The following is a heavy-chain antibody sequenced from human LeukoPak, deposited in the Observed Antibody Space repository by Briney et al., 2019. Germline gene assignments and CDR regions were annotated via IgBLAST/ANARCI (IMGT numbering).Heavy chain of an antibody. J-gene: IGHJ6*03. D-gene: IGHD6-6*01. CDR2: ISYDGSNK. Sequence: PGGSLRLSCAASGFTFSSYGMHWVRQAPGKGLEWVAVISYDGSNKYYADSVKGRFTISRDNSKNTLYLQMNSLRAEDTAVYYCAKDQALSSSSSNDYYYYYMGVWGKGTTVTVSS. V-gene: IGHV3-30*18. CDR3: AKDQALSSSSSNDYYYYYMGV. CDR1: GFTFSSYG.